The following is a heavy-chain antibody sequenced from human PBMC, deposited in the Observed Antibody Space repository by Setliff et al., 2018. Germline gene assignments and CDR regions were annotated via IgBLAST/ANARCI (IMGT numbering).Heavy chain of an antibody. D-gene: IGHD3-3*01. CDR1: GFTFSSYE. J-gene: IGHJ6*03. CDR2: ISSSSTTI. Sequence: PGGSLRLSCAASGFTFSSYEMNWVRQAPGKGLEWVAYISSSSTTIYYADSVKGRFTVSRDNAKNSLYLQMNSLRAEDPAVYYCARGPTIFGAIYYMDVWGKGTTVTVSS. V-gene: IGHV3-48*01. CDR3: ARGPTIFGAIYYMDV.